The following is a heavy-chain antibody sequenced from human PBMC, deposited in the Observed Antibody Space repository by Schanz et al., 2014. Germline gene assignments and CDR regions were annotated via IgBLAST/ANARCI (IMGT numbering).Heavy chain of an antibody. D-gene: IGHD3-16*01. CDR1: GFTFADYY. CDR2: ISRDGTTS. Sequence: QVQLLESGGGLFKPGGSLRLSCAGSGFTFADYYMTWIRQAPGKGLEWLSYISRDGTTSYYADSVKGRFTISRDNAKNTLYLQMSRLRVEDTAVYYCVRWGASWGQGTLVTVSS. J-gene: IGHJ5*02. CDR3: VRWGAS. V-gene: IGHV3-11*04.